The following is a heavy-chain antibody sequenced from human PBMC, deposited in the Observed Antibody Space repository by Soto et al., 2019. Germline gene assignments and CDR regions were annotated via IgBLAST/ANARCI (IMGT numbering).Heavy chain of an antibody. CDR3: ARAAYQLPTYYYYYYGMDV. V-gene: IGHV1-46*03. J-gene: IGHJ6*02. Sequence: QVHLVESGGGVVQPGASVKVSCKASGYTFTSYYMHWVRQAPGQGLEWMGIINPSGGSTSYAQKFQGRVTMTRDTSTSTVYMELSSLRSEDTAVYYCARAAYQLPTYYYYYYGMDVWGQGTTVTVSS. CDR2: INPSGGST. D-gene: IGHD2-2*01. CDR1: GYTFTSYY.